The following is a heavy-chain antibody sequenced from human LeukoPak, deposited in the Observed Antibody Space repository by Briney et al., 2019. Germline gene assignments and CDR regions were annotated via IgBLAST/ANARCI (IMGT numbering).Heavy chain of an antibody. CDR3: AKGNWRYFDY. CDR2: ISGSGGST. CDR1: GSTFSTYV. Sequence: GGSLRLSCAASGSTFSTYVMSWVRQAPGKGLEWVSAISGSGGSTYYADSVKGRFTISRGNSKNTLYLQRNSLGADDTAVYYCAKGNWRYFDYWGQGTLVTVSS. D-gene: IGHD1-1*01. V-gene: IGHV3-23*01. J-gene: IGHJ4*02.